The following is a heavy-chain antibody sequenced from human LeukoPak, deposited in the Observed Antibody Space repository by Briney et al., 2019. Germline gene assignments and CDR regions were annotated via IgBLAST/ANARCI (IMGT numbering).Heavy chain of an antibody. V-gene: IGHV4-34*01. Sequence: SETLSLTCAVYGGSFSGYYWSWIRQPPGKGLEWIGEINHSGSTNYNPSLKSRVTISVDTSKNQFSLKLWSVTTADTAVYYCARALLRPWFDPWGQGTLVTVSS. CDR1: GGSFSGYY. J-gene: IGHJ5*02. CDR2: INHSGST. D-gene: IGHD3-16*01. CDR3: ARALLRPWFDP.